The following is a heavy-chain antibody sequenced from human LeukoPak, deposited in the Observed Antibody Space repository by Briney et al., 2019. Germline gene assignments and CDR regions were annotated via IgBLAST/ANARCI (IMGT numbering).Heavy chain of an antibody. CDR2: ISNSRNYT. Sequence: GGSLRLSCAASGFTFSSYSINWVRQAPGKGLEWVASISNSRNYTYYADSLKGRFTISRDNAKNSLFLQMNSLRAEDTAVYYCAKDNAPYCSGGSCYGFDLWGQGTLVTVSS. V-gene: IGHV3-21*01. CDR3: AKDNAPYCSGGSCYGFDL. D-gene: IGHD2-15*01. CDR1: GFTFSSYS. J-gene: IGHJ5*02.